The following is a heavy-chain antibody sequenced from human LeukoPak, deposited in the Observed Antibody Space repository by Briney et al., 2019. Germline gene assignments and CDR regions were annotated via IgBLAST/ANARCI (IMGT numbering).Heavy chain of an antibody. V-gene: IGHV4-59*01. CDR2: IYYSGNT. CDR3: ARLKRGTTVTNNWFDP. Sequence: SETLSLTCTVSGGSISSYYWSWIRQPPGKGLEWIGYIYYSGNTNYNPSLKSRVTISIDTSKNQFSLKLSSVTAADTAVYYCARLKRGTTVTNNWFDPWGQGTLVTVSS. D-gene: IGHD4-17*01. J-gene: IGHJ5*02. CDR1: GGSISSYY.